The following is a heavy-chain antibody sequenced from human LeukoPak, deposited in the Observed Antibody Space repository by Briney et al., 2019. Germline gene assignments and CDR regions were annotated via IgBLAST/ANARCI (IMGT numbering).Heavy chain of an antibody. CDR1: GFNFSSYA. J-gene: IGHJ4*02. CDR2: ISYDGSNK. D-gene: IGHD2-2*01. Sequence: GGSLRLSCAVSGFNFSSYAMHWVRQAPGKGLGWVAVISYDGSNKYYADSVKGRLTISRDNSKNTLYLQMNSLRAEDTAVYYCERGLGYCSSTSCYGFDYWGQGTLVTDSS. V-gene: IGHV3-30*04. CDR3: ERGLGYCSSTSCYGFDY.